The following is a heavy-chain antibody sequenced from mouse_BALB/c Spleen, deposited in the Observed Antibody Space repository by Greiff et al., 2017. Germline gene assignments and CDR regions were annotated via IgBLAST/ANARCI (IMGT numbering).Heavy chain of an antibody. J-gene: IGHJ2*01. V-gene: IGHV5-17*02. CDR2: ISSGSSTI. CDR1: GFTFSSFG. D-gene: IGHD1-1*01. CDR3: ARSGLRYYFDY. Sequence: EVMLVESGGGLVQPGGSRKLSCAASGFTFSSFGMHWVRQAPEKGLEWVAYISSGSSTIYYADTVKGRFTISRDNPKNTLFLQMTSLRSEDTAMYYCARSGLRYYFDYWGQGTTLTVSS.